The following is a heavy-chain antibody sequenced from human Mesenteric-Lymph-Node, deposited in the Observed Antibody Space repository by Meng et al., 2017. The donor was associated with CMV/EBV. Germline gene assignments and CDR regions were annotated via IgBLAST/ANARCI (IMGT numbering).Heavy chain of an antibody. D-gene: IGHD1-20*01. CDR2: IKQDGSEK. CDR3: ARGGITGTNNWFDP. Sequence: GESLKISCAASGFTFSSYWMSWVRQAPGKGLEWVANIKQDGSEKYYVDSVKGRFTISRDNAKNSLYLQMNSLRAEDTAVYYCARGGITGTNNWFDPWGQGTLVTVSS. CDR1: GFTFSSYW. V-gene: IGHV3-7*01. J-gene: IGHJ5*02.